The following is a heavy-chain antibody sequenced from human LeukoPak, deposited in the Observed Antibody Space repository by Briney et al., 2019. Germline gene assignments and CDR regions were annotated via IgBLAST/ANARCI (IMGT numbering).Heavy chain of an antibody. CDR2: IKPDGSEK. Sequence: GGSLSLSCAASGFTFITSWMSWLRPAPGKGLEWVAHIKPDGSEKYYVDSVKGRFTISRDNAKNSLSLQMNSLRAQDTAVYYCASWTSSSSNYWGQGTLVTVSS. V-gene: IGHV3-7*01. CDR1: GFTFITSW. CDR3: ASWTSSSSNY. J-gene: IGHJ4*02. D-gene: IGHD6-6*01.